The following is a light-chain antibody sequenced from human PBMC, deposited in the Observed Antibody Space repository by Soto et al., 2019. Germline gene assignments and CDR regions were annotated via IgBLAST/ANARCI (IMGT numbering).Light chain of an antibody. CDR2: DVS. Sequence: GDRVTITCRASQSIGDSLAWYQQKPGKAPYLLISDVSSLERGVPSRFSGSGSGTEFTLTIRSLQPDDFATYYCQQYNSYSWTFGQGTKVDIK. CDR3: QQYNSYSWT. CDR1: QSIGDS. V-gene: IGKV1-5*01. J-gene: IGKJ1*01.